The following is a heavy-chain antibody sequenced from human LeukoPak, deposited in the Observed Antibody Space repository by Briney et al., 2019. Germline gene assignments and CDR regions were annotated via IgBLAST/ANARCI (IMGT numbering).Heavy chain of an antibody. Sequence: SETLSLTCTVSGYSISLGYYWGWIRQPPGKGLEWIGSFYHTGRTYYNPSLKSRVTVSGDTSKNQFSLKLSSVTAADTAVYYCARENRGYGSGSYYNFYFDYWGQGTLVTVSS. CDR1: GYSISLGYY. J-gene: IGHJ4*02. D-gene: IGHD3-10*01. V-gene: IGHV4-38-2*02. CDR2: FYHTGRT. CDR3: ARENRGYGSGSYYNFYFDY.